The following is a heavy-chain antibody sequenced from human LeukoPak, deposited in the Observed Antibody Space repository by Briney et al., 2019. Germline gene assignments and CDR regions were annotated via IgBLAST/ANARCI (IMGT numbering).Heavy chain of an antibody. CDR1: GFTFSSYE. Sequence: GGSLRFSCAASGFTFSSYEMNWVRQAPGKGLEWVSYISSSGSTIYYADSVKGRFTISRDNAKNSLYLQMNSLRAEDTAVYYCARSIGYGPDYWGQGTLVTVSS. CDR2: ISSSGSTI. J-gene: IGHJ4*02. CDR3: ARSIGYGPDY. D-gene: IGHD3-10*01. V-gene: IGHV3-48*03.